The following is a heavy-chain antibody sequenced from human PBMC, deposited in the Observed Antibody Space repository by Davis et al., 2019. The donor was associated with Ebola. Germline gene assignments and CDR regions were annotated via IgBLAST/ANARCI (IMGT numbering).Heavy chain of an antibody. Sequence: ASVKVSCKASGYTFTGYYIHWVRQAPGQGLEWMGWINPKSGGANYAQKFQDRITMTRDTSINTAYMDLSRLTSDDTAVYYCARDFSGSDGSRGYYWGPGTLVTVSS. J-gene: IGHJ4*02. CDR1: GYTFTGYY. CDR3: ARDFSGSDGSRGYY. V-gene: IGHV1-2*02. D-gene: IGHD3-10*01. CDR2: INPKSGGA.